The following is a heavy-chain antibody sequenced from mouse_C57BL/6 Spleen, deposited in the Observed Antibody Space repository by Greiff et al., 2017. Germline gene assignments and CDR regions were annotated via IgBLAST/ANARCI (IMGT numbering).Heavy chain of an antibody. CDR3: ARAFYYYGSSSHFDY. CDR2: ISDGGSYT. CDR1: GFTFSSYA. Sequence: EVKVEESGGGLVKPGGSLKLSCAASGFTFSSYAMSWVRQTPEKRLEWVATISDGGSYTYYPDNVKGRFTISRDNAKNNLYLQMSHLKSEDTAMYYCARAFYYYGSSSHFDYWGQGTTLTVSS. J-gene: IGHJ2*01. D-gene: IGHD1-1*01. V-gene: IGHV5-4*03.